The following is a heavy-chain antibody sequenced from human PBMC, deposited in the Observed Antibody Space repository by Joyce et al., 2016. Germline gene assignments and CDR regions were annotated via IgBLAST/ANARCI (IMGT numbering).Heavy chain of an antibody. CDR3: ARGADGDYISSFDH. Sequence: QGRLVQSGAEVKKPGSSVKVSCRTSGYIFSNYGVNWVRQAPGQGLEWMGWITAYNGYTKYAQKFQGRVTMTTDTYTRTVYMELRRLRSDDTAVYFCARGADGDYISSFDHWGQGTLLTVSP. CDR1: GYIFSNYG. V-gene: IGHV1-18*01. CDR2: ITAYNGYT. D-gene: IGHD4-17*01. J-gene: IGHJ4*02.